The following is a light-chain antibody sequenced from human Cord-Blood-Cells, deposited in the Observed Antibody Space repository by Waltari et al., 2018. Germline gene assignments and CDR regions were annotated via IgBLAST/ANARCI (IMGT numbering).Light chain of an antibody. CDR2: DVS. Sequence: QSALTQPASVSGSPGQSITISCTGTSSDVGGYNYVSWYQQPPGKAPKLMIYDVSNSAAGVSNRFSGSKSGNTASLTISGLQAEDEADYYCSSYTSSSTLVFGTGTKVTVL. J-gene: IGLJ1*01. CDR1: SSDVGGYNY. V-gene: IGLV2-14*03. CDR3: SSYTSSSTLV.